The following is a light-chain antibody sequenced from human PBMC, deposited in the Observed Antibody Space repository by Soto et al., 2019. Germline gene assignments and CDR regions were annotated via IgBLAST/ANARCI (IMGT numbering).Light chain of an antibody. CDR2: GAS. CDR3: QQTYSTPWT. V-gene: IGKV1-39*01. J-gene: IGKJ1*01. Sequence: DIQMTQSPSSLSASMGDRVSITCRASQSIGTDLNWYQQKPGKAPKLLIYGASTLQGGVPSRFSGSVSGTEFTLTISSLQPGDLATYFCQQTYSTPWTFCQGTKVDI. CDR1: QSIGTD.